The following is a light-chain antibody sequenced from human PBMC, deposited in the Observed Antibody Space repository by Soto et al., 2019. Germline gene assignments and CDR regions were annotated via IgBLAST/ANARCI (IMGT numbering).Light chain of an antibody. J-gene: IGLJ3*02. Sequence: QSVLTQPPSVSAAPGQKVTISCSGSSSNIGNNYVSWYQQLPGTAPKLLIYENNKRPSGIPDRFSGSKSGTSATLGITGLQTGDEADYYCGTWDSSLSAPNCVFSGGTKLTVL. CDR1: SSNIGNNY. CDR3: GTWDSSLSAPNCV. V-gene: IGLV1-51*02. CDR2: ENN.